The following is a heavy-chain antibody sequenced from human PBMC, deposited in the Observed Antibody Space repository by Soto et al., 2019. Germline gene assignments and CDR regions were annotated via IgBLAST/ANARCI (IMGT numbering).Heavy chain of an antibody. CDR3: ENRPPSGRDY. Sequence: QITLKESGPTLVKPTQTLTLTCTFSGFSLSTSGLGVAWIRQPPGKALEWLALIYWNDDKRYSPSLKSRLTITKDTSKNQVVITMTNMDPMDTATYFCENRPPSGRDYWGQGTLVTVSS. CDR2: IYWNDDK. V-gene: IGHV2-5*01. CDR1: GFSLSTSGLG. J-gene: IGHJ4*02.